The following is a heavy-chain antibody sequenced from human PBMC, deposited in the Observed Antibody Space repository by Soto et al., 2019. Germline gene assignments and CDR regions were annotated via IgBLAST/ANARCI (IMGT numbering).Heavy chain of an antibody. CDR2: TYYRSKWYN. CDR3: ARDDYGDDVYAGGMDV. Sequence: SETLSLTCAISGDSVSSNSAAWNWIRQSPSRGLEWLGRTYYRSKWYNDYAVSVKSRITINPDTSKNQFSLQLNSVTPEDTAVYYCARDDYGDDVYAGGMDVWGQGTTVTVSS. CDR1: GDSVSSNSAA. J-gene: IGHJ6*02. V-gene: IGHV6-1*01. D-gene: IGHD4-17*01.